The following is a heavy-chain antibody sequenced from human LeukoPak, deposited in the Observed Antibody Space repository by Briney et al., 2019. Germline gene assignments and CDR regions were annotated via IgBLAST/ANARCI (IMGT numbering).Heavy chain of an antibody. CDR1: GFTFSSYA. D-gene: IGHD2-15*01. J-gene: IGHJ6*03. V-gene: IGHV3-23*01. Sequence: GGSLRLSCAASGFTFSSYAITWVRQAPGKGLEWVSSIRSTGDSTFYADSVKGRFTISRDNSKNTVYLLMNSLRTEDTAVYYCGRSRRINASLYHYMDVWGKGTTVTVSS. CDR3: GRSRRINASLYHYMDV. CDR2: IRSTGDST.